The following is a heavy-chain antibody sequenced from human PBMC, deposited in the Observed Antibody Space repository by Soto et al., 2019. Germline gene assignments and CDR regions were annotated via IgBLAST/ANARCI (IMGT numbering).Heavy chain of an antibody. CDR1: GGSISSGDYY. D-gene: IGHD3-3*01. V-gene: IGHV4-31*03. Sequence: QVQLQESGPGLVKPSQTLSLTCTVSGGSISSGDYYWSWIRKHPGKGLEWIGYIDYSGSTDYNPSLKSRVTIAVDTSKNQFALKLSSGTAADTAVYYCARWWSGSRQGLDPWGQGTLVTVSS. CDR2: IDYSGST. J-gene: IGHJ5*02. CDR3: ARWWSGSRQGLDP.